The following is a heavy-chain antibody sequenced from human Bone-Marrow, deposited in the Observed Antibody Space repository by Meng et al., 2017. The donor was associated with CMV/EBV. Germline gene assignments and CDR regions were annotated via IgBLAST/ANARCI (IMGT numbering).Heavy chain of an antibody. D-gene: IGHD2-2*01. CDR3: ARALCKQHPAGVGFYYYYYGMDV. Sequence: ASVKVSCKASGYTFTGYYMHWVRQAPGQGLEWMGWINPNSGGTNYAQKFQGRVTMTRDTSISTAYMELSRLRSDDTAVYYCARALCKQHPAGVGFYYYYYGMDVWGQGTTVTVSS. CDR2: INPNSGGT. CDR1: GYTFTGYY. V-gene: IGHV1-2*02. J-gene: IGHJ6*02.